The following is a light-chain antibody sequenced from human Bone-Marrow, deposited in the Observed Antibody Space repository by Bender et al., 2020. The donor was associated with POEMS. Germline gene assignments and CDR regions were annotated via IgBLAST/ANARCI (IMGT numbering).Light chain of an antibody. CDR3: SSYAGGFTWF. J-gene: IGLJ2*01. Sequence: QSALTQPRSVSGSPGQSVTISCTGASSDVDNYIYVSWFQQRPGKAPNLIIYDVSRRPSGVPDRFSGSKSGNTASLTISGLQPEDEADYHCSSYAGGFTWFFGGGTKLTVL. V-gene: IGLV2-11*01. CDR1: SSDVDNYIY. CDR2: DVS.